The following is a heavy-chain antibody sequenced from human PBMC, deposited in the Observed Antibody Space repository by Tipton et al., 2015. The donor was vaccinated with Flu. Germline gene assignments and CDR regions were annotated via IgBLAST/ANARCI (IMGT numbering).Heavy chain of an antibody. Sequence: SLRLSCAASGFTFSSYGMHWVRQAPGKGLEWVAVIWYDGSNKYYADSVKGRFTISRDNSKNTLYLQMNSLRAGDTAVYYCARDDGYSSSWYEAFDIWGQGTMVTVSS. V-gene: IGHV3-33*01. J-gene: IGHJ3*02. CDR1: GFTFSSYG. D-gene: IGHD6-13*01. CDR2: IWYDGSNK. CDR3: ARDDGYSSSWYEAFDI.